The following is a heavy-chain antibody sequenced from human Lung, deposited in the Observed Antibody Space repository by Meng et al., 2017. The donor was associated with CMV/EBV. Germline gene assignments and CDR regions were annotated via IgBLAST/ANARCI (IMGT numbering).Heavy chain of an antibody. Sequence: AXVXVSXXASGYTFTGYNIHWVRQAPGQGLEWMGWINPHSGDTKYAQKFQGRVTLTTDTSINTAYMEVSRLKSDDTAVFFCARLFHTSLGTNYYYGMDVWGLGTXVTVSS. V-gene: IGHV1-2*02. D-gene: IGHD3-10*01. CDR1: GYTFTGYN. CDR2: INPHSGDT. J-gene: IGHJ6*02. CDR3: ARLFHTSLGTNYYYGMDV.